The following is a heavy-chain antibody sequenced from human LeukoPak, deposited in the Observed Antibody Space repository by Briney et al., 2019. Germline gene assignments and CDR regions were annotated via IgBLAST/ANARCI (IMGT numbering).Heavy chain of an antibody. J-gene: IGHJ6*03. V-gene: IGHV3-7*01. CDR3: ARGTSITIFGVAPDYYYYMDV. CDR1: GFTFSSYW. Sequence: GGTLRLFCAASGFTFSSYWMSWVRRAPGKGLEWVANIKQDGSEKYYVDSVKGRFTISRDNAKNSLYLQMNSLRAEDTAVYYCARGTSITIFGVAPDYYYYMDVWGKGTTVTVSS. D-gene: IGHD3-3*01. CDR2: IKQDGSEK.